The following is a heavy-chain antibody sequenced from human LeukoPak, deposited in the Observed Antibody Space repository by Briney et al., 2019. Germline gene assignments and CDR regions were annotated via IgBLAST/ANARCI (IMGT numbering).Heavy chain of an antibody. CDR2: IKSKTDGGTT. D-gene: IGHD3-3*01. CDR1: GFTFSNAW. V-gene: IGHV3-15*01. CDR3: TRQYYDTYFDY. J-gene: IGHJ4*02. Sequence: GGSLRLSCAASGFTFSNAWMSWVRLAPGKGLEWVGRIKSKTDGGTTDYVAPVKGRFTISRDDSQNTLYLQMNSLKTEDTAVYYCTRQYYDTYFDYWGPGTLVTVSS.